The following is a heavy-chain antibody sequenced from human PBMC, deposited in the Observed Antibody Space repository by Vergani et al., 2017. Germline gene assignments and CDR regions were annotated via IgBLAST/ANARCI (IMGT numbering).Heavy chain of an antibody. V-gene: IGHV3-23*01. CDR3: AKGVYCSSTSCYGGLGYYYGMGV. J-gene: IGHJ6*02. CDR2: ISGSGGNT. D-gene: IGHD2-2*01. Sequence: EVQLLESGGGLVQPGGSLRLSCAASGFTFSSYAMSWVRQVPGKGLEWVSGISGSGGNTYYANSVKGRFTISRDNSKNTLYLQMNSLRADDTAVYYCAKGVYCSSTSCYGGLGYYYGMGVWGQGTTVTFSS. CDR1: GFTFSSYA.